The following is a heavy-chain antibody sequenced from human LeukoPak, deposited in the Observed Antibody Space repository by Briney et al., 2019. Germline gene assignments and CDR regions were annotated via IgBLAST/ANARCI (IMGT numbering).Heavy chain of an antibody. CDR1: GFTFTKHW. CDR3: AKDRRYSDNGDAFDI. J-gene: IGHJ3*02. Sequence: GGSLRLSCAATGFTFTKHWMSWVRQTIGKGLECVAKIREDGSEKHYVDSVKGRFTISRDNARNSLYLQMNNLRAEDTAVYYCAKDRRYSDNGDAFDIWGQGTMVTVSS. D-gene: IGHD3-9*01. V-gene: IGHV3-7*03. CDR2: IREDGSEK.